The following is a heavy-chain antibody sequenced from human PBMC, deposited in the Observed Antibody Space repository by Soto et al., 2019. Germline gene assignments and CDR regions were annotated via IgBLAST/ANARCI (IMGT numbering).Heavy chain of an antibody. CDR1: GFTFSSYA. CDR2: ISGSGGST. D-gene: IGHD3-3*01. Sequence: GESLKISCAASGFTFSSYAMSWVRQAPGKGLEWVSAISGSGGSTYYADSVKGRFTISRDNSKNTLYLQMNSLRAEDTAVYYCAGRPYDFWSGYYAFDIWGQGTMVTVSS. V-gene: IGHV3-23*01. CDR3: AGRPYDFWSGYYAFDI. J-gene: IGHJ3*02.